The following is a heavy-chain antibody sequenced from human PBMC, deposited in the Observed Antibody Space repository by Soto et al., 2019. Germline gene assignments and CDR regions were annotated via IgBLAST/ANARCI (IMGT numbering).Heavy chain of an antibody. CDR3: ARHVGDIVVVPAASPNLGHWFDP. D-gene: IGHD2-2*01. CDR2: IYYSGST. J-gene: IGHJ5*02. CDR1: GGSISSSSYY. V-gene: IGHV4-39*01. Sequence: QLQLQESSPGLVKPSETLSLTCTVSGGSISSSSYYWGWIRQPPGKGLEWIGSIYYSGSTYYNPSLKSRVTIPVDTSKNQFSLKLSSVTAADTAVYYCARHVGDIVVVPAASPNLGHWFDPWGQGTLVTVSS.